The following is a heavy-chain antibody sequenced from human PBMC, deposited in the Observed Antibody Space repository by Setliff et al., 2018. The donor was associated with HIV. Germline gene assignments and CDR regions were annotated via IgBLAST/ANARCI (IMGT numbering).Heavy chain of an antibody. V-gene: IGHV4-31*03. CDR2: ISYSGST. Sequence: SETLSLTCTVSGGSISSGGYYWSWIRQHPGKGLEWIGYISYSGSTYYNPSLKSRVTISVDSSKSQFSLNLSSVTVADTAVYYCARGGRGYMYGWGRGTLVTVSS. CDR3: ARGGRGYMYG. CDR1: GGSISSGGYY. J-gene: IGHJ4*02. D-gene: IGHD5-18*01.